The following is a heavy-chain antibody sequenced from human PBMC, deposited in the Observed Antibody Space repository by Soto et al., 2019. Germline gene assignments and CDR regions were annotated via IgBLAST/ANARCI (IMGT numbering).Heavy chain of an antibody. V-gene: IGHV4-34*01. D-gene: IGHD4-17*01. CDR1: GGSFSGYY. CDR2: INHSGST. Sequence: PSETLSLTCAVYGGSFSGYYWSWIRQPPGKGPEWIGEINHSGSTNYNPSLKSRVTISVDTSKNQFSLKLSSVTAADTAVYYCASEFMTTVTRDYWGQGTLVTVSS. J-gene: IGHJ4*02. CDR3: ASEFMTTVTRDY.